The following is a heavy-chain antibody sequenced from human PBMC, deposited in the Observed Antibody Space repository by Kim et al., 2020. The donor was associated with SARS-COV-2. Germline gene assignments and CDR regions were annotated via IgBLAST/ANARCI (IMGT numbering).Heavy chain of an antibody. Sequence: SLKSRVTISVDTSKNQFSLKLSSVTAADTAVYYCARATWDYYDSTGGFDYWGQGTLVTVSS. J-gene: IGHJ4*02. D-gene: IGHD3-22*01. CDR3: ARATWDYYDSTGGFDY. V-gene: IGHV4-4*09.